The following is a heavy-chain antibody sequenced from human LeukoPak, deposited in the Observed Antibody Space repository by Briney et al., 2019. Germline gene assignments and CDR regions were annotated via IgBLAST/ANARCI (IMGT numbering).Heavy chain of an antibody. CDR3: ARVTTTYYYGSGSSYYFDY. J-gene: IGHJ4*02. CDR1: GGSFSGYY. D-gene: IGHD3-10*01. CDR2: INHSGST. V-gene: IGHV4-34*01. Sequence: PSETLSLTCAVYGGSFSGYYWSWIRQPPGKGLEWIGEINHSGSTNYNPSLKSRVTISVDTSKNQFSLKLSSVTAADTAVYYCARVTTTYYYGSGSSYYFDYWGQGTLVTVSS.